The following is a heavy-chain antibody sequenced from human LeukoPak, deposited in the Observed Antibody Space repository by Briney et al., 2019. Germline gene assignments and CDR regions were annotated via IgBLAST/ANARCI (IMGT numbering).Heavy chain of an antibody. Sequence: SETLSLTGTVSGDSMSDYFWTWIRQPPGKGLEWIGYAADSGSTNYNPSLKSRVTISVDSSTNHFSLRLTSVTAADTAIYYCAAMTTATMYSYFFDSWGQGTLLTVSS. J-gene: IGHJ4*02. CDR1: GDSMSDYF. V-gene: IGHV4-59*01. D-gene: IGHD4-17*01. CDR3: AAMTTATMYSYFFDS. CDR2: AADSGST.